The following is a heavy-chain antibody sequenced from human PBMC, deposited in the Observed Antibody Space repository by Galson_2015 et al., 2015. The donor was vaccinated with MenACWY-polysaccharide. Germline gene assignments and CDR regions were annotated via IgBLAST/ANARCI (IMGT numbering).Heavy chain of an antibody. CDR3: ARAPTASGGHCSRTTCFGWFDT. Sequence: SVKVSCKASGYTFSGYHIHWVRQAPGQGLEWMGWIHPNNGGTNYAQKFQGRVTMTRDTSISTVYMELNRLSSVTDADTAVYYCARAPTASGGHCSRTTCFGWFDTWGQGSLVTVSS. V-gene: IGHV1-2*02. CDR1: GYTFSGYH. D-gene: IGHD2-2*01. J-gene: IGHJ5*02. CDR2: IHPNNGGT.